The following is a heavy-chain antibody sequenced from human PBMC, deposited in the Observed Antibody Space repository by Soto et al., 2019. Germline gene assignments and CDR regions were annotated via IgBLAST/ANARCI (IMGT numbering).Heavy chain of an antibody. CDR3: AGDDDCLRGLSRV. Sequence: PSETLSLTCTVSGGSISSGGYYWTWIRKHPGKGLEWIGYIYYSGSTYYNPSLKSRVTISVDTSKNQFSLKLSSVTAADTAVYYGAGDDDCLRGLSRVWGQETTVTVSS. J-gene: IGHJ6*02. CDR2: IYYSGST. CDR1: GGSISSGGYY. V-gene: IGHV4-31*03. D-gene: IGHD3-16*01.